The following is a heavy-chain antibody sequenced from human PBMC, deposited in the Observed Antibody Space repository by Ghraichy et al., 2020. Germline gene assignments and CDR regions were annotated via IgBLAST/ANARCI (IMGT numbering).Heavy chain of an antibody. CDR1: GFTFSSYW. CDR3: ARDLSALGSSWWFDP. CDR2: IKQDGSEK. D-gene: IGHD6-13*01. Sequence: GESLNISCAASGFTFSSYWMSWVRQAPGKGLEWVANIKQDGSEKYYVDSVKGRFTISRDNAKNSLYLQMNSLRAEDTAVYYCARDLSALGSSWWFDPWGQGTLVTVSS. V-gene: IGHV3-7*01. J-gene: IGHJ5*02.